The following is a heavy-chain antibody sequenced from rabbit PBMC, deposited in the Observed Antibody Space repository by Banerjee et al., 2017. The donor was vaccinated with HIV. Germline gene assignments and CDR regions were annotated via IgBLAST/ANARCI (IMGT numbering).Heavy chain of an antibody. D-gene: IGHD6-1*01. CDR1: GFSFSSNYY. CDR2: IYAGSSGST. CDR3: ARGYTYGGVGNAYAYYFDL. J-gene: IGHJ4*01. V-gene: IGHV1S40*01. Sequence: SLEESGGDLVKPGASLTLTCTASGFSFSSNYYMCWVRQAPGKGLEWIACIYAGSSGSTYYASWAKGRFTISKTSSTTVTLQMTSLTAADTATYFCARGYTYGGVGNAYAYYFDLWGQGTLVTVS.